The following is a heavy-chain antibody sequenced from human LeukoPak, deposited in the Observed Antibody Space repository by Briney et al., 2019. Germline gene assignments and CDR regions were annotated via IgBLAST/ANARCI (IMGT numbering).Heavy chain of an antibody. CDR2: ISGSGGST. J-gene: IGHJ4*02. D-gene: IGHD4-23*01. CDR1: GFTFSTYA. CDR3: AKAGGRGGNPGPLYY. V-gene: IGHV3-23*01. Sequence: GGSLRLSCAASGFTFSTYAMTWVRQAPGKGLEWVSVISGSGGSTDYADSVEGRFTISRDKSKNTLYLQMNSLRAEDTAVYYCAKAGGRGGNPGPLYYWGQGTLVTISS.